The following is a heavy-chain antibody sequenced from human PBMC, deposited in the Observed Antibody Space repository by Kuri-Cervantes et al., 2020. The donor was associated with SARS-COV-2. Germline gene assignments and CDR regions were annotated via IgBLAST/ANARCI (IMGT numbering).Heavy chain of an antibody. D-gene: IGHD1-20*01. CDR2: MNPNSGNT. V-gene: IGHV1-8*03. CDR3: ARGNNWNVYDPTYFDY. Sequence: ASVKVSCKASGYTFTSYDINWVRQATGQGLEWMGWMNPNSGNTGYAQKFQGRVTITRNTSISTAYMELSSLRSEDTAVYYCARGNNWNVYDPTYFDYWGQGTLVTVSS. J-gene: IGHJ4*02. CDR1: GYTFTSYD.